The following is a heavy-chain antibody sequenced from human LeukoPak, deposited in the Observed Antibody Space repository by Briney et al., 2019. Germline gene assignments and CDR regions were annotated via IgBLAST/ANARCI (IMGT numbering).Heavy chain of an antibody. CDR3: ARGRQPSTYYYDSSGDAFDI. CDR1: GGSISSGPYF. V-gene: IGHV4-61*01. Sequence: SETLSLTCSVSGGSISSGPYFWSWIRQPPGKGLEWIGYIYYSGTIKYNPSLKSRVRISVDTSKNQFSLKVNSVTAADTAVYYCARGRQPSTYYYDSSGDAFDIWGQGTMVIVSS. D-gene: IGHD3-22*01. J-gene: IGHJ3*02. CDR2: IYYSGTI.